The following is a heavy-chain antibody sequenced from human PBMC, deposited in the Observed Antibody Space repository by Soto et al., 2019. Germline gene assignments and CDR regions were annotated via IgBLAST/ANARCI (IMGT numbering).Heavy chain of an antibody. J-gene: IGHJ4*02. Sequence: QVQLVQSGAEVKKPGASVKVSCKTSGYTFTNYDINWVRQAPGQGLEWMGWMNPNSGNTGYAQKFKGRVFMTRNTSISTAYMELTSLRSEDPAVYYCASEQLAHFEFWGQGTLVTVSS. D-gene: IGHD1-1*01. CDR3: ASEQLAHFEF. CDR2: MNPNSGNT. CDR1: GYTFTNYD. V-gene: IGHV1-8*01.